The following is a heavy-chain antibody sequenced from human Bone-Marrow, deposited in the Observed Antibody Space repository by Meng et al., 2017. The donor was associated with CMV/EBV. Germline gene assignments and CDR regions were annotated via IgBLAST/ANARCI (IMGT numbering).Heavy chain of an antibody. D-gene: IGHD3-16*01. J-gene: IGHJ6*02. CDR1: RFTFSLYA. CDR2: ISYDGSNK. CDR3: ASWGRGMDV. V-gene: IGHV3-30*04. Sequence: GESLKISCAASRFTFSLYAMHWVRQAPGKGLEWVAVISYDGSNKYYADSVKGRFTISRDNSKNTLYLQMNSLRAEDTAVYYCASWGRGMDVWGQGTTVTVSS.